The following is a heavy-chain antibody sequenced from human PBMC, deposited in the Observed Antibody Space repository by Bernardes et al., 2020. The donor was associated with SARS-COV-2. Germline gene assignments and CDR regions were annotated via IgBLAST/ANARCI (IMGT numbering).Heavy chain of an antibody. CDR1: EFTFSTFG. V-gene: IGHV3-30*18. CDR3: AKGLRKWLLPYYFDY. CDR2: ISYDETNV. D-gene: IGHD6-19*01. J-gene: IGHJ4*02. Sequence: SLRLSCTASEFTFSTFGMHWVRQTPGKGLEWVALISYDETNVHYADSVKGRFTISRDNSNNTLFLQMNSLRVEDTALYYCAKGLRKWLLPYYFDYGGQGTLVTVSS.